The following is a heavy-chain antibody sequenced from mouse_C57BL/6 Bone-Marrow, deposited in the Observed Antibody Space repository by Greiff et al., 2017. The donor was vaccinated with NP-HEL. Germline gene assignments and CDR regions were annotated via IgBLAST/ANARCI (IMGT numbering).Heavy chain of an antibody. CDR3: ARNEGLLHFGY. Sequence: VQLQQSGAELARPGASVKLSCKASGYTFTSYGISWVKLRTGPGLEWIGEIYPRSGNTYYNEKFKGKATLTADKSSSTAYMELRSLTSEDSAIYFCARNEGLLHFGYWGQGTTLTVSS. CDR2: IYPRSGNT. V-gene: IGHV1-81*01. J-gene: IGHJ2*01. D-gene: IGHD2-3*01. CDR1: GYTFTSYG.